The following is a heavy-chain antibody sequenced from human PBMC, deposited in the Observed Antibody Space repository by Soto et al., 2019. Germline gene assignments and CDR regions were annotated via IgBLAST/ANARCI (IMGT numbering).Heavy chain of an antibody. J-gene: IGHJ4*02. V-gene: IGHV4-4*07. CDR1: GASINSYY. CDR2: IYATGST. D-gene: IGHD5-12*01. Sequence: QVQLQESGPGLAKPSETLSLTCTVSGASINSYYWTWIRQPAEKGLEWIGRIYATGSTDYNPSLKSRVTMSIDTSKNQFSLNLRSVTAADTAVYYCARDPYSGYGWGRYFDYWGQGILVTVSS. CDR3: ARDPYSGYGWGRYFDY.